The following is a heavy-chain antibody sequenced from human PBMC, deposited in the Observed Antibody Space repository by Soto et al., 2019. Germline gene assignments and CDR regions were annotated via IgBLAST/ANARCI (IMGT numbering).Heavy chain of an antibody. V-gene: IGHV5-51*01. J-gene: IGHJ4*02. Sequence: GESLKMSCKGSGYSFTSYWIGWVRQMPGKGLESMGIIYPGDSDTRYSPSFQGQVTISADKSISTAYLQWSSLMASDTAMYYFARLRRDGYNWKYFDSWGQGTLVTVSS. CDR3: ARLRRDGYNWKYFDS. CDR1: GYSFTSYW. D-gene: IGHD1-1*01. CDR2: IYPGDSDT.